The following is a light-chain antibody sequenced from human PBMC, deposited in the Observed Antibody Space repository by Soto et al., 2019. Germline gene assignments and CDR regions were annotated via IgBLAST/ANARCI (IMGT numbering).Light chain of an antibody. CDR1: QAISSS. J-gene: IGKJ2*01. CDR2: AAS. V-gene: IGKV1-9*01. CDR3: QHLNDYRYT. Sequence: DIQLTQSPSFLSASVGDRVTITCRASQAISSSLAWYQHNPGKAPKLLIYAASTLQHGVPSSFSGSGSGTEFPLTISSLQPEDFATYYCQHLNDYRYTFGQGTKVEIK.